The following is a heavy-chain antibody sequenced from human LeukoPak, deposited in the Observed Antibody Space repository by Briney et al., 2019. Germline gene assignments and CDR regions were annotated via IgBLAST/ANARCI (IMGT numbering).Heavy chain of an antibody. J-gene: IGHJ4*02. CDR2: IYYSGST. V-gene: IGHV4-59*01. Sequence: SETLSLTCTVSGGSISSYYWSWIRQPPGKGLEWIGYIYYSGSTNYNPSLKSRVTISVDTSKNQFSLKLSSVTAADTAVYYCARVGGYPSPYFDYWGQGTLVTVSS. CDR3: ARVGGYPSPYFDY. CDR1: GGSISSYY. D-gene: IGHD3-16*01.